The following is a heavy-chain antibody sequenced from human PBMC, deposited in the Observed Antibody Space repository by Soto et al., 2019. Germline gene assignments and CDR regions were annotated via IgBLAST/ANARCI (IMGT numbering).Heavy chain of an antibody. J-gene: IGHJ5*02. V-gene: IGHV4-30-2*01. Sequence: SETLSLTCGVSGVSLSSGFCSLSRIRQPPGKGLEWIGYIYHSGSTYYNPSLKSRVTISVDRSKNQFSLKLSSVTAADTAVYYCARVPDRWGQGTLVTVS. CDR1: GVSLSSGFCS. CDR3: ARVPDR. D-gene: IGHD2-2*01. CDR2: IYHSGST.